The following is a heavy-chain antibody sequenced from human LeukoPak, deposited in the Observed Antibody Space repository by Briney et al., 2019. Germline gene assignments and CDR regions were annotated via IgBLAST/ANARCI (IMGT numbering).Heavy chain of an antibody. CDR2: ISSNGGST. Sequence: GGSLRLSCAASGFTFSSYAMHWVRQAPGKGLEYVSAISSNGGSTYYANSVKGRFTISRGNSKNTLYLQMGSLRAEDMAVYYCARDSLEYCSGGSCYPRGWFDPWGQGTLVTVSS. D-gene: IGHD2-15*01. CDR1: GFTFSSYA. V-gene: IGHV3-64*01. CDR3: ARDSLEYCSGGSCYPRGWFDP. J-gene: IGHJ5*02.